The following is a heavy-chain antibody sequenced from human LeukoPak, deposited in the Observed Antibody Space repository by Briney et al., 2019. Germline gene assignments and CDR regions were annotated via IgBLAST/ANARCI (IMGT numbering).Heavy chain of an antibody. CDR2: ISGSGGST. Sequence: GGSLRLSCAASGFTFSSYAMSWVRQAPGKGLEWVSAISGSGGSTYYADSVKGRFTISRDNSKNTLHLQMNSLRAEDTAVYYCAKVGGMSIAVAGKRVYFDYWGQGTLVTVSS. CDR3: AKVGGMSIAVAGKRVYFDY. J-gene: IGHJ4*02. V-gene: IGHV3-23*01. CDR1: GFTFSSYA. D-gene: IGHD6-19*01.